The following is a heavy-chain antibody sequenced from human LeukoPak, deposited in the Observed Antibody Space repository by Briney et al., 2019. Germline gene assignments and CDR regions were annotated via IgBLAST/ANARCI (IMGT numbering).Heavy chain of an antibody. CDR1: GGSISSYY. Sequence: SETLSLTCTVSGGSISSYYWNWIRQPPGKGLEWIGHISYSGSPNYNPSLKSRLTISVDTSKNQFSLKLSSVTAADTAIYYCARTPPIEPYYYVDVWGTGTTVTVSS. V-gene: IGHV4-59*08. J-gene: IGHJ6*03. CDR2: ISYSGSP. D-gene: IGHD2-15*01. CDR3: ARTPPIEPYYYVDV.